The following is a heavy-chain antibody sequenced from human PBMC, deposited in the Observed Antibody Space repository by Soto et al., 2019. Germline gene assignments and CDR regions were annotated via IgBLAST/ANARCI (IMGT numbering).Heavy chain of an antibody. CDR1: RFTCSNYA. CDR2: ISFSGAGT. J-gene: IGHJ4*02. D-gene: IGHD3-10*01. Sequence: GGSLRLSCAASRFTCSNYAMSWVRQAPGKGLEWVSGISFSGAGTAYADSVKGRFTISRDNSRDTLDLQMNSLRVDDTAVYHCAKVREYGSGTPRYFDYWGPGTLVTVSS. V-gene: IGHV3-23*01. CDR3: AKVREYGSGTPRYFDY.